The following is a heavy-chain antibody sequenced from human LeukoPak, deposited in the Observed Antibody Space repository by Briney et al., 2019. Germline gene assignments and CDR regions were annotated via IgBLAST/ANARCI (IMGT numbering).Heavy chain of an antibody. V-gene: IGHV4-61*02. Sequence: SETLSLPCTVSGGSISSGSYYWSGIRQPAGKGLEGIGRICTSGSTDYNPSLKTGVAISVVPSTNTFSLMLRSMTAADPAVYYCARHSYCGSTTCPSQDGAFDLWGQGTMVTVSS. J-gene: IGHJ3*01. D-gene: IGHD2-2*01. CDR3: ARHSYCGSTTCPSQDGAFDL. CDR2: ICTSGST. CDR1: GGSISSGSYY.